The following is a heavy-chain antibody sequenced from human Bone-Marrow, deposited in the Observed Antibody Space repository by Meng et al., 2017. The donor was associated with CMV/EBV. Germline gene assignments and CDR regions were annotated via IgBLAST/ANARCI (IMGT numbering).Heavy chain of an antibody. CDR3: AREASMVRGHVYYYYYVMDV. D-gene: IGHD3-10*01. CDR1: GFTFSSYW. CDR2: IKQDGGEK. V-gene: IGHV3-7*01. Sequence: GESLKISCAASGFTFSSYWMSWVRQAPGKGLEWVANIKQDGGEKYYVDSVKGRFTISRDNAKNSLYLQMNSLRAEDTAVYYCAREASMVRGHVYYYYYVMDVWGQGTTVTVSS. J-gene: IGHJ6*02.